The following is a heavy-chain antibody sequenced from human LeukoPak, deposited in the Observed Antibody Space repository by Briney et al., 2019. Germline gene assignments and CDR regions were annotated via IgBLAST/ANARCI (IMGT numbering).Heavy chain of an antibody. Sequence: GASVKVSCKASGYTFTSYDINWVRQATGQGLEWMGWMNPNSGNTGYAQKFQGRVTMTRNTSISTAYMGLSSLRSEDTAVYYCARGREWLRFSIAVAAPPDYWGQGTLVTVSS. D-gene: IGHD6-19*01. V-gene: IGHV1-8*01. CDR1: GYTFTSYD. CDR3: ARGREWLRFSIAVAAPPDY. J-gene: IGHJ4*02. CDR2: MNPNSGNT.